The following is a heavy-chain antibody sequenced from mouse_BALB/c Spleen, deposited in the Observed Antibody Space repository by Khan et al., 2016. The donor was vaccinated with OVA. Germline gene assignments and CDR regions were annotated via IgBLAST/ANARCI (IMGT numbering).Heavy chain of an antibody. V-gene: IGHV1-53*01. D-gene: IGHD1-1*02. J-gene: IGHJ3*01. CDR1: GYTFSSYY. CDR2: INPNNGGT. CDR3: TRSGYGAFAY. Sequence: QVQLQQSGAELVKPGASVKLSCKASGYTFSSYYMYWVKQRPGQGLEWIGKINPNNGGTNFNEKFKSKAALTVDKSSTPAYMQPSSLTSGGSAVYNCTRSGYGAFAYWGQGTLVTVST.